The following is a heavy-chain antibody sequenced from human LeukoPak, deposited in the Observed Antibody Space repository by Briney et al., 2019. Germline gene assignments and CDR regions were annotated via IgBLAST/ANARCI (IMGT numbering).Heavy chain of an antibody. CDR2: IIPIFGTA. CDR1: GGTFSSYA. Sequence: GASVKVSCKASGGTFSSYAISWVRQAPGQGLEWMGGIIPIFGTANYAQKFQGRVTITADKSTSTAYMELSSLRPEDTAVYYCARGYYDSSGYYRYYFDYWGQGTLVTVSS. D-gene: IGHD3-22*01. J-gene: IGHJ4*02. V-gene: IGHV1-69*06. CDR3: ARGYYDSSGYYRYYFDY.